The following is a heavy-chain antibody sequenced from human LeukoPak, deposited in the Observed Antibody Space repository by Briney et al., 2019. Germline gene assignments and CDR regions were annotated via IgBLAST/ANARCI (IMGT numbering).Heavy chain of an antibody. V-gene: IGHV1-18*04. J-gene: IGHJ4*02. Sequence: ASVKVSCKASGYTFTSYGISWVRQAPGQGLEWMGWISAYNGNTNYAQKFQGRVTMTTDTSTSTAYMELRSLRSDDTAVYYCARTYCSSTSCYVRLGGWLEYWGQGTLVTVSS. CDR3: ARTYCSSTSCYVRLGGWLEY. CDR1: GYTFTSYG. D-gene: IGHD2-2*01. CDR2: ISAYNGNT.